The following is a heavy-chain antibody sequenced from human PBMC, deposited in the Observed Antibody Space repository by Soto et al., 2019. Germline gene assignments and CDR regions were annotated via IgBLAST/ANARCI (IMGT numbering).Heavy chain of an antibody. V-gene: IGHV3-74*01. D-gene: IGHD3-16*01. J-gene: IGHJ4*02. CDR3: IRRLIDEYGDEY. Sequence: EVQLVESGGDFVQPGGSLRLSCVASGFTFSKYWMHWVRQAPGKGLVWVSRISPDGSSTNYADSVRGRFTISRDNAENTVYLQMNSLRAEDTAVYYCIRRLIDEYGDEYWGQGTLLTVSS. CDR1: GFTFSKYW. CDR2: ISPDGSST.